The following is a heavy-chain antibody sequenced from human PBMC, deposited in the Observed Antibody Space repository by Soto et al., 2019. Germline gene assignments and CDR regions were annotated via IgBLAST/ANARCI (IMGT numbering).Heavy chain of an antibody. V-gene: IGHV4-31*03. J-gene: IGHJ4*02. Sequence: QVQLQESGPGLVKPSQTLSLICTVSGGSINSGGYYWNWIRQHPRTGLEWIGNIFYSGGTYYNPFLRSRVSISADTSDNQFSLTLSSVTAADTAVYFCARGYRPSGYSSSWVFDYWGQGTLVDVSS. CDR2: IFYSGGT. CDR1: GGSINSGGYY. CDR3: ARGYRPSGYSSSWVFDY. D-gene: IGHD6-13*01.